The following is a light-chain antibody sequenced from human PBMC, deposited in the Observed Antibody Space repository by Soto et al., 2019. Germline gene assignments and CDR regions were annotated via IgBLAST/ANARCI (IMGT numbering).Light chain of an antibody. J-gene: IGLJ2*01. V-gene: IGLV2-23*01. CDR3: CSYAGSVV. CDR1: SSDVGSYNL. Sequence: QSVLTQPASVSGSPGQSITISCTGTSSDVGSYNLVSWYQQHPGKAPKLMIYERSKRPSGVSNRFSGSKSGNTASLTISGLQAEDEADYYCCSYAGSVVFGGGTKLTVL. CDR2: ERS.